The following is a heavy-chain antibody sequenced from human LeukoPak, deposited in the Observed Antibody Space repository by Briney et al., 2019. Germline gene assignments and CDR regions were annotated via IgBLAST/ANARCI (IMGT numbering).Heavy chain of an antibody. J-gene: IGHJ4*02. CDR3: ARHTRNYYDSSGYPDY. Sequence: GESLQISCKGSGYSFTSHWIGWVRQMPGKGLEWMGIIYPGDSDTRYSPSFQGQVTISADKSISTAYLQWSSLKASDTAMYYCARHTRNYYDSSGYPDYWGQGTLVTVSS. D-gene: IGHD3-22*01. V-gene: IGHV5-51*01. CDR1: GYSFTSHW. CDR2: IYPGDSDT.